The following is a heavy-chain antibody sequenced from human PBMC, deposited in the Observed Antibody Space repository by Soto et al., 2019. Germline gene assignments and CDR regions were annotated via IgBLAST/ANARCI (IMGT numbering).Heavy chain of an antibody. D-gene: IGHD5-12*01. CDR1: GVSINSRGYY. CDR3: ARKEDGYNRLFDY. CDR2: MFYSGTT. V-gene: IGHV4-39*01. Sequence: PSETLSLTCTVSGVSINSRGYYFGCIRQPPWKGLEWIESMFYSGTTYYNPSLKSRITIAVDSSKNQFSLSLSSVTAADTAFYYCARKEDGYNRLFDYWGQGILVTVSS. J-gene: IGHJ4*02.